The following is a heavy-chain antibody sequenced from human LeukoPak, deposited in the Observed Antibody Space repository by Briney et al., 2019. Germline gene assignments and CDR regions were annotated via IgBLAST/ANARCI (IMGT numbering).Heavy chain of an antibody. CDR2: ISGSGGST. D-gene: IGHD4-17*01. CDR3: AKWGSRDYGVYITGAFDI. V-gene: IGHV3-23*01. Sequence: GGSLRLSCAASGFTFSSYAMSWVRQAPGKGLEWVSAISGSGGSTYYADSVKGRFTISRDNSKNTLYLQMNSLRAEDTAVYYCAKWGSRDYGVYITGAFDIWGQGTMVTVSS. J-gene: IGHJ3*02. CDR1: GFTFSSYA.